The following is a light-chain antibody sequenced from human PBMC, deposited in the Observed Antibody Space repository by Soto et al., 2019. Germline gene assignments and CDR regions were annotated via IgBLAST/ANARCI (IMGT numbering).Light chain of an antibody. CDR2: DVS. CDR1: SSDVGGYNY. Sequence: QSVLTQPASVSGSPGQSITISCTGTSSDVGGYNYVSWYQQHPGKAPKVMIYDVSNRPSGVSNRFSGSKSGNTASLTISGLQAEDEADYYCSSYTSSSTPFYVFGTGTKLTVL. CDR3: SSYTSSSTPFYV. J-gene: IGLJ1*01. V-gene: IGLV2-14*01.